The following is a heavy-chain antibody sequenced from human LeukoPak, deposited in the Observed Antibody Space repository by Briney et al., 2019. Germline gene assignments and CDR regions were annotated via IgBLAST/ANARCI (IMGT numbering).Heavy chain of an antibody. Sequence: GGSLRLSCAASGFTFSSYAMSWVRQAPGKGLEWVSAISGSGGSTYYADSVKGRFTISRDNSRNTLYLQMNSLRAEDTAVYYCAKDAPVNIVVVPAANSWGQGTLVTVSS. CDR2: ISGSGGST. CDR1: GFTFSSYA. V-gene: IGHV3-23*01. CDR3: AKDAPVNIVVVPAANS. D-gene: IGHD2-2*01. J-gene: IGHJ4*02.